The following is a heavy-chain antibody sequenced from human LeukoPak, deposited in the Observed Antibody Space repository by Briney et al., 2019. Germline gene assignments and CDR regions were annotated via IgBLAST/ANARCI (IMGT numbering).Heavy chain of an antibody. D-gene: IGHD2-2*01. CDR1: GFTFSNTW. Sequence: GGSLRLSCAGSGFTFSNTWMYWVRQAPGEGLVWVSRIDSDGNTINYADSVKGRFTISRDNARNTLYLQMNSLRVEDTALYFCATAGKYRFDYWGQGTLVTVSS. J-gene: IGHJ4*02. CDR2: IDSDGNTI. V-gene: IGHV3-74*01. CDR3: ATAGKYRFDY.